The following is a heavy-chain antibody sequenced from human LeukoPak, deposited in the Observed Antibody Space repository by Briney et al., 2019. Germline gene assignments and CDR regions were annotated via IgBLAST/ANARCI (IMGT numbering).Heavy chain of an antibody. V-gene: IGHV3-48*03. J-gene: IGHJ4*02. CDR1: GFTFSGYE. CDR2: ISSSGSKI. CDR3: ARVFGGAVADY. D-gene: IGHD6-19*01. Sequence: PGGSLRLSCAASGFTFSGYEMNWDRQAPGKGLEWVSYISSSGSKIYYADSVKGRFTISRDNAKNSLDLQMNSLRAEDTAVYYCARVFGGAVADYWGQGTLVTVSS.